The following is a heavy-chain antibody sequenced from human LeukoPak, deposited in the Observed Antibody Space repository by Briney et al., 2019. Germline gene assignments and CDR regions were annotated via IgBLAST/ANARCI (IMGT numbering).Heavy chain of an antibody. V-gene: IGHV3-30-3*01. Sequence: GGSLRLSCAASGFTFRNYVIHWVRQAPGKGLEWVAVTSSDLNVKLYADSVKGRFTISRDNSRSTLYLQMDSLRAEDTAVYYCARAPRTSLLWFGELSALDYYYGMDVWGQGTTVTVSS. J-gene: IGHJ6*02. CDR1: GFTFRNYV. CDR3: ARAPRTSLLWFGELSALDYYYGMDV. CDR2: TSSDLNVK. D-gene: IGHD3-10*01.